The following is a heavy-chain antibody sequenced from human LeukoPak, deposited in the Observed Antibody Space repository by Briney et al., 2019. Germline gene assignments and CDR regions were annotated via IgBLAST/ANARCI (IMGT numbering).Heavy chain of an antibody. CDR2: IYTSEST. J-gene: IGHJ4*02. Sequence: SETLSLTRTVSVGSISSYYWSWIRQPPGKGLEWIGRIYTSESTNYNPSLKSRVTMSVDTSKNQFSLKLSSVTAADTAVYYCERGFGAVAGDYWGQGTLVTVSS. CDR3: ERGFGAVAGDY. D-gene: IGHD6-13*01. CDR1: VGSISSYY. V-gene: IGHV4-4*07.